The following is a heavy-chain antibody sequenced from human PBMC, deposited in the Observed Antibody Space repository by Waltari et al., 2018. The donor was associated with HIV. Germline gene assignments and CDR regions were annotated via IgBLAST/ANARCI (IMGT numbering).Heavy chain of an antibody. Sequence: QVNLVQSGAEVKKPGASVKISCEASGYSFRNYAINWVRQAPGQGLEWMGWIIAYNRDSKDAEKVQGRVTITTDTSTNTAYIEIRSLRSDDTAVYFCARGNSMLRMAELDYWGQGTLVTVSS. V-gene: IGHV1-18*01. CDR2: IIAYNRDS. J-gene: IGHJ4*02. D-gene: IGHD3-10*02. CDR3: ARGNSMLRMAELDY. CDR1: GYSFRNYA.